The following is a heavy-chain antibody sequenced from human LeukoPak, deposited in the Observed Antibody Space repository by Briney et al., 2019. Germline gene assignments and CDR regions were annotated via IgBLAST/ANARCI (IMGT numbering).Heavy chain of an antibody. CDR2: ISGSGGST. V-gene: IGHV3-23*01. J-gene: IGHJ4*02. D-gene: IGHD5-12*01. CDR3: AKERDGYSGYDPYYFDY. CDR1: GFTFSSYA. Sequence: GGSLRLSCAASGFTFSSYAMSWVRQAPGKGPEWVSAISGSGGSTYYADSVKGRFTISRDNSKNTLYLQMNSLRAEDTAVYYCAKERDGYSGYDPYYFDYWGQGTLVTVSS.